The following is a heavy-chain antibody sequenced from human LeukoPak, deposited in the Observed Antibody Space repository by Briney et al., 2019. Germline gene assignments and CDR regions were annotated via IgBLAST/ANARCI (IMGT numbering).Heavy chain of an antibody. V-gene: IGHV1-3*01. CDR3: ARGGVVPAVRDAFDI. D-gene: IGHD2-2*01. J-gene: IGHJ3*02. CDR2: INAGNGNT. Sequence: GSSVKVSCKASGYTFTSYAMHWVRQAPGQRLEWMGWINAGNGNTKYSQKFQGRVTITRDTSASTAYMELSSLRSEDTAVYYCARGGVVPAVRDAFDIWGQGTMVTVFS. CDR1: GYTFTSYA.